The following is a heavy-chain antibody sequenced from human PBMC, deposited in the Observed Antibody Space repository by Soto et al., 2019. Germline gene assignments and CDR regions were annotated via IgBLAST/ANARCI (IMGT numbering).Heavy chain of an antibody. Sequence: GGSLRLSCAASGFTFRSYGMQWVRQAPGKGLEWVTLISHDGGNTDYAGSVKGRFTISRDNSKNTLYLQMDSLRIEDSVVYYCAKDRQPYSATWPNSWGQGTLVTVSS. D-gene: IGHD6-13*01. CDR1: GFTFRSYG. J-gene: IGHJ4*02. CDR2: ISHDGGNT. V-gene: IGHV3-30*18. CDR3: AKDRQPYSATWPNS.